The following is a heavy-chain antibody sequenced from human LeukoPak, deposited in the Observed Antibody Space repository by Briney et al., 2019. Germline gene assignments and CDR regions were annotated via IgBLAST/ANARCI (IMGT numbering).Heavy chain of an antibody. J-gene: IGHJ5*02. Sequence: ASVNVSCKTSGHSYTDYYMHWVSQAPGQGLEWWGGINPNSGGTSSAQKFQGRVTMTRDTSITTVYMEVSWLTSDDTAIYYCARADRLHGGPYLIGPWGQGTLVTVSS. D-gene: IGHD2-21*01. CDR1: GHSYTDYY. CDR2: INPNSGGT. V-gene: IGHV1-2*02. CDR3: ARADRLHGGPYLIGP.